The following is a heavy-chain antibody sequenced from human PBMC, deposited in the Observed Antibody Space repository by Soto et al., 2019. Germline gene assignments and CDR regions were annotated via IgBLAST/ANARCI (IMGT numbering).Heavy chain of an antibody. D-gene: IGHD6-19*01. CDR2: IYYSGST. CDR1: GGSISSYY. J-gene: IGHJ4*02. Sequence: SETLSLTCTVSGGSISSYYWSWIRQPPGKGLEWIGYIYYSGSTNYNPSLKSRVTISVDTSKNQFSLKLSSVTAGDTAVYYCASGGNSSGLRGVYFDYWGQGTLVTVSS. CDR3: ASGGNSSGLRGVYFDY. V-gene: IGHV4-59*01.